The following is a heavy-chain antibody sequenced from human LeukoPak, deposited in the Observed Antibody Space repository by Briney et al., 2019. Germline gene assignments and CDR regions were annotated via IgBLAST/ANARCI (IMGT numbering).Heavy chain of an antibody. CDR2: IYYSGST. J-gene: IGHJ4*02. V-gene: IGHV4-61*01. Sequence: PSETLPLTCTVSGGSVSSGSYYWSWIRQPPGKGLEWIGYIYYSGSTNYNPSLKSQVTISVDTSKNQFSLKLSSVTAADTAVYYCARVRSGYVKYWGQGTLVTVSS. CDR1: GGSVSSGSYY. CDR3: ARVRSGYVKY. D-gene: IGHD5-12*01.